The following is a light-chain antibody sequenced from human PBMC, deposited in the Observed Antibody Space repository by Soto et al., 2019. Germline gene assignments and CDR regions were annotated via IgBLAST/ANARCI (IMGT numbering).Light chain of an antibody. J-gene: IGLJ1*01. CDR3: SSYASSSTNYV. V-gene: IGLV2-14*01. Sequence: SPLTQPAAVFVSPGHSITLPCTGTSSDVGSYNYVSWYQQHPGKAPKLMIYDVSNRPSGVSDRFSGSKSGNTASLTISGLQAEDEADYYCSSYASSSTNYVFGTGTKVTVL. CDR1: SSDVGSYNY. CDR2: DVS.